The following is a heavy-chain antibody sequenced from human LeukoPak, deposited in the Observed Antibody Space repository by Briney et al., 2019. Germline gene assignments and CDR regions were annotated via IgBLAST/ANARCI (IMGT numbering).Heavy chain of an antibody. CDR3: ARVMDIVVVPAASPTYYFDY. CDR1: GYTFTSYS. CDR2: ISAYNGNT. D-gene: IGHD2-2*03. V-gene: IGHV1-18*01. Sequence: ASVKVSCKASGYTFTSYSISWVRQAPGQGLEWMGWISAYNGNTNYAQKLQGRVTMTTDTSTSTAYMELRSLRSDDTAVYYCARVMDIVVVPAASPTYYFDYWGQGTLVTVSS. J-gene: IGHJ4*02.